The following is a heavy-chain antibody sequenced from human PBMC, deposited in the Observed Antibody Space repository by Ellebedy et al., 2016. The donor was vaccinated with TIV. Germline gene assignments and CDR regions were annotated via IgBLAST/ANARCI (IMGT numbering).Heavy chain of an antibody. Sequence: GESLKISCAASGFTFSSYDMHWVRQPTGKGLEWVSAIGPAGDTYYPGSVKGRFTISRENAKNSLYLQMNSLRAEDTAVYYCARGFDYGSGSAFDYWGQGTLVTVSS. V-gene: IGHV3-13*01. CDR2: IGPAGDT. CDR3: ARGFDYGSGSAFDY. CDR1: GFTFSSYD. D-gene: IGHD3-10*01. J-gene: IGHJ4*02.